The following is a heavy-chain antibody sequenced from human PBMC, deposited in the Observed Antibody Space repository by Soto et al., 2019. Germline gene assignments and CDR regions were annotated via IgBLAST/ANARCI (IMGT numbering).Heavy chain of an antibody. CDR1: GFTFSSYE. V-gene: IGHV3-48*03. Sequence: PGGSLRLSCAASGFTFSSYEMNWVRQAPGKTLEWVSYISSPGDGLYYADSVKGRFTISRDNAKNSLYLHMNSLRVEDTAVYYCARVYCSTTTCHVQAFDSWGQGTLVTVSS. J-gene: IGHJ4*02. CDR3: ARVYCSTTTCHVQAFDS. D-gene: IGHD2-2*01. CDR2: ISSPGDGL.